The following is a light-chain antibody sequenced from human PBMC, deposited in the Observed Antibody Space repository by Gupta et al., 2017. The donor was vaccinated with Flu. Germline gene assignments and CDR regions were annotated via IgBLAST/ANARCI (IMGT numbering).Light chain of an antibody. CDR3: QQYCSSPPLT. CDR1: QSVSSSY. CDR2: GAS. Sequence: EIVLTQSPGTLSLSPGERATLSCRASQSVSSSYLAWYQQKPGQAPRLLIYGASSRATGIPDRFSGSGSGTDFTLTISRREPEDFAVYYCQQYCSSPPLTFGGGTKVEIK. J-gene: IGKJ4*01. V-gene: IGKV3-20*01.